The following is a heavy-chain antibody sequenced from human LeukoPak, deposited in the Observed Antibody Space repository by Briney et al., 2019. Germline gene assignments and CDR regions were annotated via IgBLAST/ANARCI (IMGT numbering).Heavy chain of an antibody. CDR1: GFTFSSYW. CDR3: ARGGRGEDLLWFGELLTFGMDV. Sequence: GGSLRLSCAASGFTFSSYWMHWVRQAPGKGLVWVSRINSDGSSTSYADSVKGRFTISRDNAKNTLYLQMNSLRAEDTAVYYCARGGRGEDLLWFGELLTFGMDVWGQGTTVTVSS. D-gene: IGHD3-10*01. CDR2: INSDGSST. J-gene: IGHJ6*02. V-gene: IGHV3-74*01.